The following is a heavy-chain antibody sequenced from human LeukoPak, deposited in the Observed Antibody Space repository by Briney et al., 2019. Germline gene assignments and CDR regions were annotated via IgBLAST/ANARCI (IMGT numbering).Heavy chain of an antibody. CDR2: IKQDGSEK. V-gene: IGHV3-7*01. CDR3: AGDSPRYYGSGSYYFDY. Sequence: GGSVRLSCAASGFTFSSYWMSWVRQAPGKGLEWVANIKQDGSEKYYVDSVKGRFTISRDNAKNSLYLQMNSLRAEDTAVYYCAGDSPRYYGSGSYYFDYWGQGTLVTVSS. D-gene: IGHD3-10*01. CDR1: GFTFSSYW. J-gene: IGHJ4*02.